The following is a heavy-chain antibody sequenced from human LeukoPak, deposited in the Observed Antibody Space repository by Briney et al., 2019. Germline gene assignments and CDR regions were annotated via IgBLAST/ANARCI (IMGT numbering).Heavy chain of an antibody. CDR2: IYYSGST. CDR1: GGSISSYY. D-gene: IGHD6-13*01. J-gene: IGHJ5*02. Sequence: SETLSLTCTVSGGSISSYYWSWIRQPPGKGLEWIGYIYYSGSTNYNPSLKSRVTISVDTSKNQFSLKLSSVTAADTAVYYCAGIAAAGRSNWFDPWGQGTLVTVSS. V-gene: IGHV4-59*01. CDR3: AGIAAAGRSNWFDP.